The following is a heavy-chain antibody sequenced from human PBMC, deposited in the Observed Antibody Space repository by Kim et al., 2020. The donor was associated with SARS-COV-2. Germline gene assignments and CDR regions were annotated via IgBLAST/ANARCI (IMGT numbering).Heavy chain of an antibody. D-gene: IGHD3-22*01. V-gene: IGHV1-69*04. J-gene: IGHJ4*02. CDR3: ARDHLTMIVGGFVDY. Sequence: KFQGRVTITADKYTSTAYMELSSLRSEDTAVYYCARDHLTMIVGGFVDYWGQGTLVTVSS.